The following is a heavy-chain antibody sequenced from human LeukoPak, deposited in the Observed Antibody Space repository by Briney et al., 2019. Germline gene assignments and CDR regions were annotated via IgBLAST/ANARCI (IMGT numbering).Heavy chain of an antibody. V-gene: IGHV3-21*04. CDR2: ITSSSSYI. CDR3: AREGRRPPYYYYYMDV. J-gene: IGHJ6*03. Sequence: GGSLRLSCAASGFTFNKYSMNWVRQAPGKGLEWVSSITSSSSYIYYADSVKGRFTISRDNTRNSLYLQMNSLRAEDTAVYYCAREGRRPPYYYYYMDVWGKGTTVTISS. CDR1: GFTFNKYS.